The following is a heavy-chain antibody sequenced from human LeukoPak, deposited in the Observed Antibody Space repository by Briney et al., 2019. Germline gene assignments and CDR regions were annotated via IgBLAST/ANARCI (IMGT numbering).Heavy chain of an antibody. CDR3: ASGYGFDFTY. J-gene: IGHJ4*02. CDR2: TYYLSKWYN. Sequence: SQTLSLTCVISGDSVSSHRVAWNWIRQSPSRGLEWLGRTYYLSKWYNDYAVSVKSRITINPDTSKNQFSLQLNSVTPDDTAVYYCASGYGFDFTYWGQGSLVTVSS. D-gene: IGHD5-18*01. V-gene: IGHV6-1*01. CDR1: GDSVSSHRVA.